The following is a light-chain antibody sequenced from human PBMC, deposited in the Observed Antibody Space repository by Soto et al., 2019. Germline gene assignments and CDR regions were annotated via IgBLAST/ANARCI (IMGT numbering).Light chain of an antibody. CDR3: SSIRSGTTL. CDR1: SSDIGGYNF. V-gene: IGLV2-14*01. CDR2: EVS. J-gene: IGLJ1*01. Sequence: QSALTQPASVSGSPGQSITISCTGTSSDIGGYNFVSWYHQHPGKAPKLMIYEVSNRPSGVSDRFSGSKSGNTASLTISGLQAEDEADYYCSSIRSGTTLFGTGTKLTVL.